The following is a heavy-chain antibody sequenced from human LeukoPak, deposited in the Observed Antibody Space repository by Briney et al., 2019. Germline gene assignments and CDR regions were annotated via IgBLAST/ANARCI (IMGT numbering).Heavy chain of an antibody. Sequence: GGSLRLSCAASGFTFSSYWMSWVRQAPGKGLEWVANIRQDGSETYYVDSVKGRFTISRDNAKNSLYLQMNSLRAEDTAVYYCARLNRWGSSWSFDSWGQGTLVTVSS. J-gene: IGHJ4*02. V-gene: IGHV3-7*05. CDR1: GFTFSSYW. CDR2: IRQDGSET. CDR3: ARLNRWGSSWSFDS. D-gene: IGHD6-13*01.